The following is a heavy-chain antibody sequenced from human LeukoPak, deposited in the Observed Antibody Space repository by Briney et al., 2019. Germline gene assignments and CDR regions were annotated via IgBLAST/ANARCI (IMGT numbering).Heavy chain of an antibody. V-gene: IGHV4-4*07. CDR1: GGSISSYY. J-gene: IGHJ4*02. CDR2: IYTSGST. CDR3: ARDLNIYDSSGRLDH. D-gene: IGHD3-22*01. Sequence: PSETLSLTCTVSGGSISSYYWSWIRQPAGKGLEWIGRIYTSGSTNYNPSLKSRVTMSVDTSKNQFSLKLSSVTAADTAVYYCARDLNIYDSSGRLDHWGQGTLVTVSS.